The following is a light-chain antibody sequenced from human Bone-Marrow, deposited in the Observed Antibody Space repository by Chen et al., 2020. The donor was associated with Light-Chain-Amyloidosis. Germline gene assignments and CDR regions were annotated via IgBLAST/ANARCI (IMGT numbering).Light chain of an antibody. CDR2: DNS. V-gene: IGLV1-51*01. J-gene: IGLJ2*01. CDR3: ATWDSDLGAVA. CDR1: SPKIGAQY. Sequence: QSVLPQPPSVSAAPGQKVSISCSGSSPKIGAQYVSWYQQLPGTAPKLLIYDNSKRPSGIPDRFSGSKSGTSATLGIAGLQTGDEADYYCATWDSDLGAVAFGGGTKLTVL.